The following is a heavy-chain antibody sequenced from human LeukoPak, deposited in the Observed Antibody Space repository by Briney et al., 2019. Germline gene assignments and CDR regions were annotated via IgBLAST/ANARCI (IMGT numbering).Heavy chain of an antibody. CDR2: ISGSGGST. CDR1: GFTFSSYA. J-gene: IGHJ4*01. CDR3: AIDMTTAVAGTLFDC. V-gene: IGHV3-23*01. D-gene: IGHD6-19*01. Sequence: PPGGSLRRSCAASGFTFSSYAMSWVRQGPGKGLEWVSTISGSGGSTYYADSVKGRFTVSRDNSKNTLYLQMNSLRAEDTAVYYCAIDMTTAVAGTLFDCWGQGTLVTVSS.